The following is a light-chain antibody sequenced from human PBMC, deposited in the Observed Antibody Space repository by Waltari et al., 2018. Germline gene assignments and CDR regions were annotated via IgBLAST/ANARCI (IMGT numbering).Light chain of an antibody. V-gene: IGKV1-17*01. Sequence: DIQMTQSPSSLSASVGDTVTITCRSSQTITSNLNWFQQKPGKAPRLLIYGATTLQGGVPSRFSGSGSGTEFTLTISSLRPEDFATYFCLQHNGYPLTFGGGTKVEIK. CDR3: LQHNGYPLT. CDR2: GAT. CDR1: QTITSN. J-gene: IGKJ4*01.